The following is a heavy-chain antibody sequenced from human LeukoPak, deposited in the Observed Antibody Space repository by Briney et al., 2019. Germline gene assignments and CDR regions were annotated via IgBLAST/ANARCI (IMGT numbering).Heavy chain of an antibody. CDR1: GFTFNSDS. J-gene: IGHJ4*02. Sequence: GGSLRLSCAASGFTFNSDSMNWVRQAPGKRLEWGSSISSSSSYIYYADSVKGRFNISRDNAKNSLYLQMNSLRAEDTAVYYCVIFNQKTAYDILTGYYTEKPYFDYWGQGTLVTVSS. D-gene: IGHD3-9*01. V-gene: IGHV3-21*01. CDR2: ISSSSSYI. CDR3: VIFNQKTAYDILTGYYTEKPYFDY.